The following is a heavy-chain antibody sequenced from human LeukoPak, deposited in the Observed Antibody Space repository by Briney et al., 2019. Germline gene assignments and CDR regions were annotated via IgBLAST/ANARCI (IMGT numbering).Heavy chain of an antibody. CDR1: GFTFSSYA. D-gene: IGHD3-22*01. CDR3: VKGLSYYDSSGYWG. J-gene: IGHJ4*02. CDR2: ISSNGGST. V-gene: IGHV3-64D*06. Sequence: PGVSLRLSCSASGFTFSSYAMHWVRQAPGKGLEYVSAISSNGGSTYYADSVKGRFTISRDNSKNTLYLQMSSLRAEDTAVYYCVKGLSYYDSSGYWGWGQGTLVTVSS.